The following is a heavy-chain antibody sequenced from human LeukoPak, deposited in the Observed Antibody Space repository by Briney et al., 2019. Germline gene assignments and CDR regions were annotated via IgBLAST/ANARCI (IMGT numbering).Heavy chain of an antibody. V-gene: IGHV4-34*01. CDR1: GDSLNSHY. Sequence: SETLSLTCTVSGDSLNSHYWDWIRQPPGKGLEWIGEIHAVEGTNYNPSLRSRVTVSLDTSKNQFSLKMSSVTAADTAVYYCTSGTDSRKLGYWGQGTLVTVSS. J-gene: IGHJ4*02. CDR3: TSGTDSRKLGY. CDR2: IHAVEGT. D-gene: IGHD3-22*01.